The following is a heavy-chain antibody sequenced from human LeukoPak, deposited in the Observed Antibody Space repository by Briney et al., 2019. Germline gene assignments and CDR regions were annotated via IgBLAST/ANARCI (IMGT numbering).Heavy chain of an antibody. CDR1: GFSLSTSGVG. V-gene: IGHV2-5*01. CDR2: IYWNDDK. D-gene: IGHD3-22*01. Sequence: SGPTLVKPTQTLTLTCTFSGFSLSTSGVGVGWIRQPPGKALEWPALIYWNDDKRYSPSLKSRLTITKDTSKNQVVLTMTNMDPVDTATYYCAHRGFGSSGSVFDYWGQGTLVTVSS. J-gene: IGHJ4*02. CDR3: AHRGFGSSGSVFDY.